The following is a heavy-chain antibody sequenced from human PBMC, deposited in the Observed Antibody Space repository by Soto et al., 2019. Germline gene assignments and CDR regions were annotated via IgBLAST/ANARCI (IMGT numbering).Heavy chain of an antibody. CDR2: IYPGDSDI. CDR1: VYIFTNYW. Sequence: PGESLKISCNASVYIFTNYWIGWVRQMPGKGLEWMGIIYPGDSDIRYSPSFEGQVTISVDKSITTAYLQWSSLKASDNAMHFSARRARGNQTQDYWGQGTQLTVSS. CDR3: ARRARGNQTQDY. V-gene: IGHV5-51*01. J-gene: IGHJ4*02.